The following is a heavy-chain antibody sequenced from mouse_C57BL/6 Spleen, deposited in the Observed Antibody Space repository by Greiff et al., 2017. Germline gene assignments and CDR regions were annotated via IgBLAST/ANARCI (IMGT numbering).Heavy chain of an antibody. D-gene: IGHD4-1*02. V-gene: IGHV5-16*01. CDR2: INSDGSST. Sequence: EVQVVESEGGLVQPGSSMKLSCTASGFTFSDYYMAWVRQVPEKGLEWVANINSDGSSTYYLDSLKSRFIITRDNAKNILYLQMSSLKSEDTATYYGARGQLGQGYYAMDYWGQGTSVTVSS. J-gene: IGHJ4*01. CDR3: ARGQLGQGYYAMDY. CDR1: GFTFSDYY.